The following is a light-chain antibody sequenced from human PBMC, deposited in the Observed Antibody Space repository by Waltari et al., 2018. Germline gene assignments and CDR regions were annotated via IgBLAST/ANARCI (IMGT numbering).Light chain of an antibody. CDR2: SAS. CDR1: QSVSTH. J-gene: IGKJ1*01. CDR3: QETYTPPWT. Sequence: DIQMTQSPLSLSASVGDRVPVPCRASQSVSTHLNWYQQKPGKAPELLVYSASFLETGVPSRFSAGGSGTDFNFTITAVQPEDFATYYCQETYTPPWTFGPGTRLEIK. V-gene: IGKV1-39*01.